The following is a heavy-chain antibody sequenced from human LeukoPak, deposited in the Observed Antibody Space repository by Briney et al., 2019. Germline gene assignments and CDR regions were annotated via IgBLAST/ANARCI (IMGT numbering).Heavy chain of an antibody. D-gene: IGHD5-18*01. CDR1: GGSISSSSYY. V-gene: IGHV4-39*07. J-gene: IGHJ6*03. Sequence: SETLSLTCTVSGGSISSSSYYWSWIRQPPGKGLEWIGEINHSGSTNYNPSLKSRVTISVDTSKNQFSLKLSSVTAADTAVYYCARGRLWFYYMDVWGKGTTVTISS. CDR3: ARGRLWFYYMDV. CDR2: INHSGST.